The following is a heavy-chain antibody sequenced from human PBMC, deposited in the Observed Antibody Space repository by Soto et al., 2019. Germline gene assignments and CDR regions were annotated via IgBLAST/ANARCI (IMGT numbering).Heavy chain of an antibody. Sequence: ASVKVSCKASGYTFTGYYMHWVRQAPGQGLEWMGWINPNSGDTNYAQKFQGWVTMTRDTSISTAYMELSRLRSDDTAVYYCAREGGYCSSTSCYGDAFDIWGQGTMVTVSS. J-gene: IGHJ3*02. D-gene: IGHD2-2*01. CDR2: INPNSGDT. CDR3: AREGGYCSSTSCYGDAFDI. CDR1: GYTFTGYY. V-gene: IGHV1-2*04.